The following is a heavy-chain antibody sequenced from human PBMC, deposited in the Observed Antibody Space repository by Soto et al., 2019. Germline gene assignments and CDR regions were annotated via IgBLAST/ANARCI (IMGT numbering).Heavy chain of an antibody. Sequence: PGESLKISCKGSGYSFTSYWIGCVRQMPGKGLEWMGIIYPGDSGTRCSPSFQGQVTIPADKSISTAYMKWSSLKASETAMYYCARLPRQDSSRTGAFDIWGQGTMVTVSS. D-gene: IGHD3-22*01. CDR1: GYSFTSYW. CDR3: ARLPRQDSSRTGAFDI. V-gene: IGHV5-51*01. CDR2: IYPGDSGT. J-gene: IGHJ3*02.